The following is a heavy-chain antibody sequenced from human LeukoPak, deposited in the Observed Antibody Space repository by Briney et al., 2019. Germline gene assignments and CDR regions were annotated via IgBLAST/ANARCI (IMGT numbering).Heavy chain of an antibody. CDR1: GGSISSSNW. CDR3: ARLSLKVLEWSPTKGKETHYFDY. D-gene: IGHD3-3*01. V-gene: IGHV4-4*02. Sequence: PSETLSLTCAVSGGSISSSNWWRWVRQPPVKGLEWIGEIYHSGNTNYNPSLKSRVTILEDKTKNQFSLKLSSVTAADTAVYYCARLSLKVLEWSPTKGKETHYFDYWGQGTLVTVSS. J-gene: IGHJ4*02. CDR2: IYHSGNT.